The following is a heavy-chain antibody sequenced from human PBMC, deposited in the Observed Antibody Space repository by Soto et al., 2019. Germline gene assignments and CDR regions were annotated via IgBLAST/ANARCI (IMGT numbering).Heavy chain of an antibody. CDR3: ARQSAASNWYFYYGMDV. V-gene: IGHV5-51*01. CDR2: IYPGDSDT. Sequence: PGESLKISCKGSGYSFTSYWIGWVRQMPGKGLEWMGIIYPGDSDTRYSPSLQGQVTISADKSISTAYLQWSSLKASDTAMYYCARQSAASNWYFYYGMDVWGQGTTVTVSS. J-gene: IGHJ6*02. CDR1: GYSFTSYW. D-gene: IGHD2-2*01.